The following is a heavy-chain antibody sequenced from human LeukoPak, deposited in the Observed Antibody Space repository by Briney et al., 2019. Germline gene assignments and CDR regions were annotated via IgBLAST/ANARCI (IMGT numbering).Heavy chain of an antibody. Sequence: SETLSLTCAVYGGSFSGYYWSWIRQPPGKGLEWIGEINHSGSTNYNPSLKSRVTISVDTSKNQFSLKLSSVTAADTAVYYCARGTVTTIDYWGQGTLVTISS. CDR3: ARGTVTTIDY. D-gene: IGHD4-17*01. CDR2: INHSGST. J-gene: IGHJ4*02. V-gene: IGHV4-34*01. CDR1: GGSFSGYY.